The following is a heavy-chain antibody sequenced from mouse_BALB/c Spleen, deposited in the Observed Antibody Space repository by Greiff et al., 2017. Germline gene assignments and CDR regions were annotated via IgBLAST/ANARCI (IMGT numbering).Heavy chain of an antibody. J-gene: IGHJ4*01. CDR3: ALTTAAHYYAMDY. D-gene: IGHD1-2*01. Sequence: EVQLQQSGPELVKPGASVKISCKASGYTFTDYNMHWVKQSHGKSLEWIGYIYPYNGGTGYNQKFKSKATLTVDNSSSTAYMELRSLTSEDSAVYYCALTTAAHYYAMDYWGQGTSVTVSS. V-gene: IGHV1S29*02. CDR2: IYPYNGGT. CDR1: GYTFTDYN.